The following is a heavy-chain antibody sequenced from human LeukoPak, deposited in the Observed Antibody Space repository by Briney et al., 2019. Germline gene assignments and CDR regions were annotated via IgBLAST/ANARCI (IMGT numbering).Heavy chain of an antibody. CDR2: IYYTGST. V-gene: IGHV4-59*01. CDR1: GGSISSYY. Sequence: PSETLSLTYTVFGGSISSYYWSWIRQPPGKGLEWIGYIYYTGSTNYNPSLKSRVTMSADTSKNQFSLKLSSVTAADTAVYFCARVGGWEPKLHGVTFDYLGQGTLVTVSS. CDR3: ARVGGWEPKLHGVTFDY. J-gene: IGHJ4*02. D-gene: IGHD1-26*01.